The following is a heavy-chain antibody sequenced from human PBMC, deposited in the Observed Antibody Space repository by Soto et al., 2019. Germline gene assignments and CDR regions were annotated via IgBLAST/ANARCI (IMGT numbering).Heavy chain of an antibody. V-gene: IGHV3-49*03. CDR3: TRDRRGDYDSYYYGMDV. J-gene: IGHJ6*02. CDR1: GFTFGDYA. Sequence: GGSLRLSCTASGFTFGDYAMSWFRQAPGKGLEWVGFIRSKAYGGTTEYAASVKGRFTISRDDSKSIAYLQMNSLKTEDTAVYYCTRDRRGDYDSYYYGMDVWGQGTTVTVSS. CDR2: IRSKAYGGTT. D-gene: IGHD5-12*01.